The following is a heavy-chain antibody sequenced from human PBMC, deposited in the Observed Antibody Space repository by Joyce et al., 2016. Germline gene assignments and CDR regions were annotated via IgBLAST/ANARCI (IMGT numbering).Heavy chain of an antibody. D-gene: IGHD6-19*01. CDR3: ARSSGYYY. CDR1: SGSFSGFY. J-gene: IGHJ4*02. Sequence: QVQLQQLGAGLLKPSETLSLTCAVYSGSFSGFYWNWIRQSPGKGLEWIGEINHLGGTYYNPSLKSRLTISIDTSRNQFSLKLRSVTAADTAVYYCARSSGYYYWGQGTLVTVSS. V-gene: IGHV4-34*01. CDR2: INHLGGT.